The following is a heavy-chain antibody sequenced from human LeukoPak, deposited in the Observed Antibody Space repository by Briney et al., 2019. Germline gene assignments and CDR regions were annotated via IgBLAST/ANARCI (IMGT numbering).Heavy chain of an antibody. J-gene: IGHJ4*02. CDR3: ARVFDYGDYYFDY. V-gene: IGHV1-18*01. CDR1: GYTFASYG. CDR2: ISAYNGNT. D-gene: IGHD4-17*01. Sequence: ASVTVSFKASGYTFASYGISWVRQAPGQGLEWMGWISAYNGNTNYAQKLQGRVTMTTDTSTSTAYMELRSLRSDDTAVYYCARVFDYGDYYFDYWGQGTLVTVSS.